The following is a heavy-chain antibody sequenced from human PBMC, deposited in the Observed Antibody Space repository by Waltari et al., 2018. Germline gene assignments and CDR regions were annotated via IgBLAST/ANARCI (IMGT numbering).Heavy chain of an antibody. D-gene: IGHD7-27*01. CDR1: GFTFSTYV. Sequence: EVQLLESGGGLVQPGGSLGLSWAASGFTFSTYVMNWVRQAPGKGLEWVSSISDAGGIINYADSVKGRFIISRDNSKNTLYLQMNSLRADDTAVYYCARGSGVDSWGQGTLVTISS. CDR2: ISDAGGII. CDR3: ARGSGVDS. J-gene: IGHJ4*02. V-gene: IGHV3-23*01.